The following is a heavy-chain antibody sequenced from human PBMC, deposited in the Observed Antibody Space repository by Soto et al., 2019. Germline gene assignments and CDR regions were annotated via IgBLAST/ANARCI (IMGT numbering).Heavy chain of an antibody. CDR2: IYGGGST. CDR1: GFTVSGSY. D-gene: IGHD3-10*01. CDR3: AKDTRATVRGSNDY. V-gene: IGHV3-66*01. Sequence: GGSLRLSCAASGFTVSGSYMSWVRQAPGKGLEWVSVIYGGGSTYYADSVKGRFTISRDNSKNTMYLQMNSLRAEDTAVYYCAKDTRATVRGSNDYWGQGTLVTDTS. J-gene: IGHJ4*01.